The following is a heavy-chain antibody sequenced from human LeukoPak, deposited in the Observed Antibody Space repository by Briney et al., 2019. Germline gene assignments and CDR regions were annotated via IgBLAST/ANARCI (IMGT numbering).Heavy chain of an antibody. CDR2: IIPIFGTA. CDR3: ARGAGYYNPLVS. CDR1: GGTFSSYA. V-gene: IGHV1-69*13. J-gene: IGHJ5*02. Sequence: SVKVSYNPSGGTFSSYAISWVRQAPGQGLDWMGGIIPIFGTANYAQKFQGRVTITADESTSTAYMELSSLRSEDTAVYYCARGAGYYNPLVSWGQRTLVTVSS. D-gene: IGHD3-9*01.